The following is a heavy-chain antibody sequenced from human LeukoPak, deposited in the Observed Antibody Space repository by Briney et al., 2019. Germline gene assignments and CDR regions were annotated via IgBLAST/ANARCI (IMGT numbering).Heavy chain of an antibody. CDR1: GGSISSYY. D-gene: IGHD6-13*01. V-gene: IGHV4-59*01. CDR2: IYYSGST. CDR3: ARTAAKAPAAFDI. Sequence: PSETLSLTCTVSGGSISSYYWSWIRQPPGKGLEWLGSIYYSGSTNYNPSLKSRVTISLDTSKNQFSLKLSSVTAADTAVYYCARTAAKAPAAFDIWGQGTMVTVSS. J-gene: IGHJ3*02.